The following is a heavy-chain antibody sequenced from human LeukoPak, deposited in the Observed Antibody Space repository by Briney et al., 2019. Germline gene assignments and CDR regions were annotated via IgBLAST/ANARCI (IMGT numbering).Heavy chain of an antibody. Sequence: SETLSLTCTVSGGSISTYYWSWIRQPAGKGLEWIGRIYTSGSTNYNPSFKSRVTMSVDTSKNQFSLKLSSVTAADTAVYYCARDLSNRGRDYYYYMDVWGKGTTVTVSS. CDR3: ARDLSNRGRDYYYYMDV. CDR2: IYTSGST. V-gene: IGHV4-4*07. D-gene: IGHD7-27*01. CDR1: GGSISTYY. J-gene: IGHJ6*03.